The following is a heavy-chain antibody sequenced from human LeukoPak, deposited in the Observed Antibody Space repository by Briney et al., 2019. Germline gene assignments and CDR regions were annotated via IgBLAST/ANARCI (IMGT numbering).Heavy chain of an antibody. J-gene: IGHJ4*02. CDR1: GFTFSSYG. V-gene: IGHV3-33*01. D-gene: IGHD3-10*01. Sequence: PGRSLRLSCAASGFTFSSYGMHWVRQAPGKGLEWVAVIWYDGSNKYYADSVKGRFTISRDNSKNTLYLQMNSLRAEDTAVYYCAREFPEYYYPISRVYYFDYWGQGTLVTVSS. CDR3: AREFPEYYYPISRVYYFDY. CDR2: IWYDGSNK.